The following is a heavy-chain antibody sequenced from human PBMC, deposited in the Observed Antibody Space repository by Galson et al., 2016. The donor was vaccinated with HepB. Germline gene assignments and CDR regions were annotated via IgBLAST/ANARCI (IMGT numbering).Heavy chain of an antibody. CDR1: GDTFCNHYLHY. Sequence: VKVSCKASGDTFCNHYLHYLHWVRQAPAQGLEWVGGINPCDATRNYPQRFQGRVTMTSDTSTGTPYMELSSLRTDDTAVYFCAREIGGTSYFNSWGQGTLVTVSS. CDR2: INPCDATR. V-gene: IGHV1-46*01. J-gene: IGHJ4*02. D-gene: IGHD1-7*01. CDR3: AREIGGTSYFNS.